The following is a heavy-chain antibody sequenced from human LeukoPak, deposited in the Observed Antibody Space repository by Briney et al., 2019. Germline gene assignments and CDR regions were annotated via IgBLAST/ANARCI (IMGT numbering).Heavy chain of an antibody. CDR3: TRPPPIPAFENGLDV. V-gene: IGHV4-59*08. CDR1: GGSVTGYY. D-gene: IGHD2-2*01. J-gene: IGHJ6*02. Sequence: SETLSLTCTVSGGSVTGYYWSWIRQPPGKGLEWIGYIHYTGPTIYNPSLKSRVTIYVDTSKNQFSLRLNSVTAADTAVYYCTRPPPIPAFENGLDVWGQGTTVTVSS. CDR2: IHYTGPT.